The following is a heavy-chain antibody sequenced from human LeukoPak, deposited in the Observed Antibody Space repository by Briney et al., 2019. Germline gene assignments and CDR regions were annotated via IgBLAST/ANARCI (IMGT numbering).Heavy chain of an antibody. CDR1: GGSISSYY. V-gene: IGHV4-59*01. CDR2: IYYSGST. CDR3: AKALISSSTNFDY. D-gene: IGHD2-2*01. Sequence: PSETLSLTCTVSGGSISSYYWSWIRQPPGKGLEWIGYIYYSGSTNYNPSLKSRVTISVDTSKNQFSLKLSSVTAADTAVYYCAKALISSSTNFDYWGQGTLVTVSS. J-gene: IGHJ4*02.